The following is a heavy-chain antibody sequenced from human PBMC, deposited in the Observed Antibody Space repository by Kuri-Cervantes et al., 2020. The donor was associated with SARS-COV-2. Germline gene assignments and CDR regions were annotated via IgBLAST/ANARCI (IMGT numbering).Heavy chain of an antibody. J-gene: IGHJ6*02. CDR1: GGSISSGGYY. CDR2: IYYSGST. CDR3: ARGPIQTLWAPRYGMDV. D-gene: IGHD5-18*01. Sequence: SETLSLTCTVSGGSISSGGYYWSWIRQHPGKGLEWIGYIYYSGSTYYNPSLKSRVTISVDTSKNQFSLKLSSVTAADTAVYYCARGPIQTLWAPRYGMDVWGQGTTVTVSS. V-gene: IGHV4-31*03.